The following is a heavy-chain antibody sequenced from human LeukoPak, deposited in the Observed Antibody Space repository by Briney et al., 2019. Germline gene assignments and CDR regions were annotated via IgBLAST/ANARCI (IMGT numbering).Heavy chain of an antibody. CDR3: ARGGYSSRWLPYFDY. V-gene: IGHV4-4*07. D-gene: IGHD6-13*01. CDR1: GGSISSYY. Sequence: SETLSLTCTVSGGSISSYYWSWIRQPAGKGLEWIGRIYTSGSTNYNPSLKSRVTMSVDTSKNQFSLKLSSVTAADTAVYYYARGGYSSRWLPYFDYWGQGTLVTVSS. CDR2: IYTSGST. J-gene: IGHJ4*02.